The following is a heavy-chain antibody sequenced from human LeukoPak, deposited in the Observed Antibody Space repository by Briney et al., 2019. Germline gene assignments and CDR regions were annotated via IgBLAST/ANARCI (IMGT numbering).Heavy chain of an antibody. Sequence: GGSLRLSCAASGFTFSSYGMHWVRQAPGKGLEGGAVIWYDGSNKYYADSVKGRFTISRDNSKNTLYLQMNSLRAEDRAVYYCAREYLTIPYGMDVWGQGTTVTVSS. CDR1: GFTFSSYG. J-gene: IGHJ6*02. D-gene: IGHD3-3*01. CDR3: AREYLTIPYGMDV. CDR2: IWYDGSNK. V-gene: IGHV3-33*01.